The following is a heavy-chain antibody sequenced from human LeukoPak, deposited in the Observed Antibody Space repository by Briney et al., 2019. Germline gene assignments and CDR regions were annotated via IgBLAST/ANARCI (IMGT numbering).Heavy chain of an antibody. V-gene: IGHV1-2*02. Sequence: GASVKVSCKTSGYTFTGYYMHWVRQAPGQGLEWVGWINPNSGGTNYAQKFQGRVTMTRDTSISTAYMELSRLRSDDTAVYYCARDARYSSGWLYYWGQGTLVTVSS. CDR2: INPNSGGT. CDR3: ARDARYSSGWLYY. D-gene: IGHD6-19*01. CDR1: GYTFTGYY. J-gene: IGHJ4*02.